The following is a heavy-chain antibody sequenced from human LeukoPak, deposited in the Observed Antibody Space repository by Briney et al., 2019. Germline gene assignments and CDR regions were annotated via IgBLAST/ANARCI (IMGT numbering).Heavy chain of an antibody. CDR3: AKDTRSVPYGSGRTIFDY. CDR1: GFTFSSYG. J-gene: IGHJ4*02. Sequence: PGRSLRLSCAASGFTFSSYGMHWVRQAPGKGLEWVAVISYDGSNKYYADSVKGRFTISRDNSKNTLYLQMNSLRAEDTAVYYCAKDTRSVPYGSGRTIFDYWGQGTLVTVSS. V-gene: IGHV3-30*18. D-gene: IGHD3-10*01. CDR2: ISYDGSNK.